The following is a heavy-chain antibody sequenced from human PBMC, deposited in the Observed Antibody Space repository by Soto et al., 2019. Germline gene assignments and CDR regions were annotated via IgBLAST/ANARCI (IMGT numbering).Heavy chain of an antibody. J-gene: IGHJ4*02. D-gene: IGHD5-12*01. Sequence: LETLSLTCTVSGGSISSSSYYWGWIRQPPGKGLEWIGSIYYSGSTYYNPSLKSRVTISVDTSKNQFSLKLSSVTAADTAVYYCAAYSAGYDSLYYFDYWGQGTLVTVSS. V-gene: IGHV4-39*01. CDR1: GGSISSSSYY. CDR3: AAYSAGYDSLYYFDY. CDR2: IYYSGST.